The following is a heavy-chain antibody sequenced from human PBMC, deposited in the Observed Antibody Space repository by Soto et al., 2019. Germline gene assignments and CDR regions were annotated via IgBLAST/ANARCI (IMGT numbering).Heavy chain of an antibody. D-gene: IGHD3-16*01. CDR2: INTYNGNT. CDR3: AMVDVYVTPSPQDV. J-gene: IGHJ6*02. V-gene: IGHV1-18*01. CDR1: GYTFTRYG. Sequence: QVQLVQSGAEVKNPGASVKVSCKASGYTFTRYGIGWERQAPGEGLEWMGWINTYNGNTNYAQNVQGRVTLTTDTSTSTAYMELRSLRSNATAIYYCAMVDVYVTPSPQDVWGQGTTVIVSS.